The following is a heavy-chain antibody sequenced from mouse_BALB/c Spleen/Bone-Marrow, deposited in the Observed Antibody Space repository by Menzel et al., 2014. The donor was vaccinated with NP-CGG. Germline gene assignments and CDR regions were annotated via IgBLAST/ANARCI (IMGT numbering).Heavy chain of an antibody. CDR1: GYIFSSYW. D-gene: IGHD2-1*01. V-gene: IGHV1-9*01. CDR3: ARYGNYAMDY. CDR2: ILPGSGST. Sequence: QVQLQQSGAELMKPGASVKISCKATGYIFSSYWIEWVKQRPGHGLEWIGEILPGSGSTNYNEKFKGKATFTADTSSNTAYMQLSSLTPEDSAVYYCARYGNYAMDYWGQGTSVTVSS. J-gene: IGHJ4*01.